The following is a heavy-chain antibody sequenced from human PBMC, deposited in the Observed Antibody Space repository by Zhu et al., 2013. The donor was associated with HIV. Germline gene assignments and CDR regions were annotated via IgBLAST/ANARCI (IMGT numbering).Heavy chain of an antibody. Sequence: EVQLVESGGGVVQPGRSLRLSCAASGFTVSSNYMSWVRQAPGKGLEWVSVIYSGGSTYYADSVKGRFTISRDNSKNTLYLQMNSLRAEDTAVYYCARVGGYHYWYFDLWGRGTLVTVSS. CDR3: ARVGGYHYWYFDL. D-gene: IGHD5-18*01. CDR2: IYSGGST. CDR1: GFTVSSNY. J-gene: IGHJ2*01. V-gene: IGHV3-53*01.